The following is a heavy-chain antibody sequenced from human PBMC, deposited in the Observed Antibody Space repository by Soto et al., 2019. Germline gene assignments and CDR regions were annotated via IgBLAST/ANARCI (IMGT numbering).Heavy chain of an antibody. Sequence: QVQLVESGGGVVQPGRSLRLSCAASGFTFSSYGMHWVRQAPGKGLEWVEVISYDGSKKYYADSVKGRFTISRDNSKNTLYLQMNSLRAEDTAVYYCAIGYSSGWYGFDYWGQGTLVTVSS. V-gene: IGHV3-30*03. J-gene: IGHJ4*02. CDR1: GFTFSSYG. CDR2: ISYDGSKK. D-gene: IGHD6-19*01. CDR3: AIGYSSGWYGFDY.